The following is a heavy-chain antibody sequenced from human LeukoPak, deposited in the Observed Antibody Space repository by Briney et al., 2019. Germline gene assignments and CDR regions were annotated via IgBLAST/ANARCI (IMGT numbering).Heavy chain of an antibody. Sequence: EASVKVSCKASGYTYTGYYMHWVRQAPGQGLEWMGIINPSGGSTSYAQKFQGRVTMTRDTSTSTVYMELSSLRSEDTAVYYCARDAHSGGLVGATHFDYWGQGTLVTVSS. CDR3: ARDAHSGGLVGATHFDY. D-gene: IGHD1-26*01. V-gene: IGHV1-46*01. CDR1: GYTYTGYY. J-gene: IGHJ4*02. CDR2: INPSGGST.